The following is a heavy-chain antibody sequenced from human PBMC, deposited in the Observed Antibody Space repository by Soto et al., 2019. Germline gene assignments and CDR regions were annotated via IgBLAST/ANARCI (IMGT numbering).Heavy chain of an antibody. V-gene: IGHV4-59*08. Sequence: QVQLQESGPGLVKPSETLSLTCSVSGGSITSHYCSWFRQPPGKGLEWIGYIHHSGSTSYNPSLKSRVTMSVDPSKNQFSLKVSSVTAADTALYYCARQGFGQLHGLVDVWGPGTTVTVSS. CDR3: ARQGFGQLHGLVDV. J-gene: IGHJ6*02. CDR1: GGSITSHY. CDR2: IHHSGST. D-gene: IGHD3-10*01.